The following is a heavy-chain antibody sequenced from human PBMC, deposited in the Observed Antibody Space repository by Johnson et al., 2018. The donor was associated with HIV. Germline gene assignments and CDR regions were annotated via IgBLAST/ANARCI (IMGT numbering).Heavy chain of an antibody. CDR1: GLTITNDY. V-gene: IGHV3-66*01. J-gene: IGHJ3*02. CDR2: FYGGGDI. Sequence: VQLVESGGGFVQPGGSLRLSCEASGLTITNDYMSWVRQAPGKGLEWVSVFYGGGDIYYADSVKGRFFISRDISKNTLYLQLNNLRAEDTAIYYCARGGGAYCGGDCLRTFDIWGQGTMVTVSS. CDR3: ARGGGAYCGGDCLRTFDI. D-gene: IGHD2-21*02.